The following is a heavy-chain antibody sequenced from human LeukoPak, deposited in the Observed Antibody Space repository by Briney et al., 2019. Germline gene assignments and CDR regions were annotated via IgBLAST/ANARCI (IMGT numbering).Heavy chain of an antibody. CDR2: ISTSSNTI. J-gene: IGHJ3*02. Sequence: GGSLRLSCEASGFNFSDYYMSWIRRAPGKGLEWLSYISTSSNTIYYAESVKGRFTISRDNAKNSLYLQMNSLRAEDTAVYYCAREGQWRSFDIWGQGTMVTVSS. CDR1: GFNFSDYY. D-gene: IGHD6-19*01. V-gene: IGHV3-11*04. CDR3: AREGQWRSFDI.